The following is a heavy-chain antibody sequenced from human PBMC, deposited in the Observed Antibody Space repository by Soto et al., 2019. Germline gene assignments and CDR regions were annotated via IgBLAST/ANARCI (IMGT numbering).Heavy chain of an antibody. CDR2: ISGSGGST. D-gene: IGHD2-2*02. J-gene: IGHJ4*01. Sequence: EVQLLESGGGLVQPGGSLRLSCAASGFTFSSYAMSWVRQAPGKGLEWVSAISGSGGSTYYADPVKGRFTISRDNSKNTLYLQMNSLRAEDTAVYYCAKSPGVVVPAAISGIQLWFDYWGQGTLVTVSS. CDR3: AKSPGVVVPAAISGIQLWFDY. V-gene: IGHV3-23*01. CDR1: GFTFSSYA.